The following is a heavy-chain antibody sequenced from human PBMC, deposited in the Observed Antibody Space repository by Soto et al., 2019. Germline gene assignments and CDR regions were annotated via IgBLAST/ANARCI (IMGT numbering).Heavy chain of an antibody. CDR3: ARVTTVTTMNAFDI. J-gene: IGHJ3*02. CDR1: GGSISSGGYS. Sequence: SETLSLTCAVSGGSISSGGYSWSWIRQPPGKGLEWIGYIYHSGSTYYNPSLKSRVTISVDRSKNQFSLKLSSVTAADTAVYYCARVTTVTTMNAFDIWGQGTMVTVSS. CDR2: IYHSGST. D-gene: IGHD4-17*01. V-gene: IGHV4-30-2*01.